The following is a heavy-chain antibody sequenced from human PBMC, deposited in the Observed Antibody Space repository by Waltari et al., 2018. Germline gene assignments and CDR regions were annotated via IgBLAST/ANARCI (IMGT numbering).Heavy chain of an antibody. CDR3: ATHIITGVTSSLDY. CDR1: GCTFSPFE. Sequence: EVQLVDSGGGLVKPGASLRLSCAASGCTFSPFELHWVRQAPGKGLVWVSSISLSGSYKYYADSVRGRFTVSRDNANYSLFLQMDNLRAEDTAVYYCATHIITGVTSSLDYWGRGSLVTVSS. J-gene: IGHJ4*02. D-gene: IGHD1-20*01. CDR2: ISLSGSYK. V-gene: IGHV3-21*01.